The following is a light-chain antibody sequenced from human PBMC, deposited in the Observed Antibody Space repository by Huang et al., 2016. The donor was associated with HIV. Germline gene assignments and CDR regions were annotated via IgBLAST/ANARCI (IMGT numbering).Light chain of an antibody. Sequence: ILLTQFPATLSVSPGQRVTLSCRASQSVGGKLAWYQQRPGQAPRLLIYGASTRFPTIPYRFSVSGSGTEFTLTISSLQSEDFAVYYCQQYDTWPPLTFGGGTKV. CDR2: GAS. CDR1: QSVGGK. V-gene: IGKV3-15*01. CDR3: QQYDTWPPLT. J-gene: IGKJ4*01.